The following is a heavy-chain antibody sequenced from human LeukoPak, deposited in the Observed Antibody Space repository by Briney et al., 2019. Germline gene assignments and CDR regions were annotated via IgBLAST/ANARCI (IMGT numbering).Heavy chain of an antibody. CDR1: GGSISSYY. V-gene: IGHV4-59*04. CDR2: IYYSGST. CDR3: AGYVDTADYYYYGMDV. J-gene: IGHJ6*02. D-gene: IGHD5-18*01. Sequence: SETLSLTCTVSGGSISSYYWSWIRQPPGKGLEWIGYIYYSGSTYYNPSLKSRVTISVDTSKNQFSLKLSSVTAADTAVYYCAGYVDTADYYYYGMDVWGQGTTVTVSS.